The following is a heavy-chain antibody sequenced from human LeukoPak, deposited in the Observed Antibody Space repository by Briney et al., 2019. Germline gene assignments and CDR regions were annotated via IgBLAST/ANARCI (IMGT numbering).Heavy chain of an antibody. V-gene: IGHV3-7*01. CDR1: GFKFSNYW. Sequence: GGSLRLSCAASGFKFSNYWMNWVRQAPGEGLEWVASIKEDETEQYYVDSVKGRFAISRDNAKSSLYLQMNSLRAEDTAVYYCARAPSYYRSGGSCLFFNSWGQGTLVTVSS. J-gene: IGHJ4*02. CDR3: ARAPSYYRSGGSCLFFNS. CDR2: IKEDETEQ. D-gene: IGHD2-15*01.